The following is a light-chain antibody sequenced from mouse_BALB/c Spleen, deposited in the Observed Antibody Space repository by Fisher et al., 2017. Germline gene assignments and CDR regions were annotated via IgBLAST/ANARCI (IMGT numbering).Light chain of an antibody. J-gene: IGKJ1*01. CDR2: SIS. V-gene: IGKV4-57-1*01. CDR3: QQWSSNPWT. CDR1: SSVSSSY. Sequence: DIVITQTTAIMSASLGEKVTMTCRASSSVSSSYLHWYQQKSGASPKLWIYSISNLASGVPARFSGSGSGTSYSLTINSMEAEDAATYYCQQWSSNPWTFGGGTKLEIK.